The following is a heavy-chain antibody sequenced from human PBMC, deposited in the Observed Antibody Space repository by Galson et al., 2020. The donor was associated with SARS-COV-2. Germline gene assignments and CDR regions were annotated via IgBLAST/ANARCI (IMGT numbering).Heavy chain of an antibody. CDR3: ARETEMATFNYFDY. Sequence: ASVKVSCKTSGYTFTAYYIHWVRQAPGQGLEWMGLINPNTGGTNYAQKFQGWVTMTRDTSISTAYMALSRLKSDDTAVYYCARETEMATFNYFDYWGQGTLVIVSS. CDR1: GYTFTAYY. J-gene: IGHJ4*02. CDR2: INPNTGGT. V-gene: IGHV1-2*04. D-gene: IGHD5-12*01.